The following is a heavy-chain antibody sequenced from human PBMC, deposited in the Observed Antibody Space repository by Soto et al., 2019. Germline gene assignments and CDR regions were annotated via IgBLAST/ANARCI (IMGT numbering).Heavy chain of an antibody. D-gene: IGHD3-22*01. CDR3: VKGEYYYDSSGYYPFDY. J-gene: IGHJ4*02. CDR1: GFTFSIYA. V-gene: IGHV3-64D*06. CDR2: ISTNGGST. Sequence: GGSLRLSCSASGFTFSIYAMHWVRQAPGKGLEYVSSISTNGGSTHYADSVKGRFTISRDNSKNTQYLQMSSLRANDTAVYYSVKGEYYYDSSGYYPFDYWGKGTLVTVSS.